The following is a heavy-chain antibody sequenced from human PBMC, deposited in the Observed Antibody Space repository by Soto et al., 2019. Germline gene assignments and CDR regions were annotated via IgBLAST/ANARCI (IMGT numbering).Heavy chain of an antibody. Sequence: GESLKISCAASGFSFSNYEMNWVRQAPGKGLEWVSYISDSGSSVYYADSVKGRFTISRDNAKKSLYLQMNSLRAEDMAVYYCARASPGYQIDYWGQGTLVTVSS. V-gene: IGHV3-48*03. CDR1: GFSFSNYE. D-gene: IGHD3-16*02. CDR2: ISDSGSSV. J-gene: IGHJ4*02. CDR3: ARASPGYQIDY.